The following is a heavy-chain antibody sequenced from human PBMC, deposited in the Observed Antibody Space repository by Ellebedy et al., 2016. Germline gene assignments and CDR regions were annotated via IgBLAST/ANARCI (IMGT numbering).Heavy chain of an antibody. V-gene: IGHV3-33*01. CDR1: GFTFSSYG. CDR3: ARGYFTVVPAAPGGAFDI. Sequence: GGSLRLSXAASGFTFSSYGMHWVRQAPGKGLEWVAVIWYDGSNKYYADSVKGRFTISRDNSKNTLYLQMNSLRAEDTAVYYCARGYFTVVPAAPGGAFDIWGQGTRVTVSS. D-gene: IGHD2-2*01. CDR2: IWYDGSNK. J-gene: IGHJ3*02.